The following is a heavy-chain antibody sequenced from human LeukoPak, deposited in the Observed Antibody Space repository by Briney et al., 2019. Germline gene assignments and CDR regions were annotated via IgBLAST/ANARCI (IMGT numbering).Heavy chain of an antibody. J-gene: IGHJ4*02. CDR3: AKDRVVRGVMGAGGY. Sequence: PGGSLRLSCAASGFTFSSYAMSWVRQAPGKGLEWVSAISGSGGDTYYADSVKGRFTISRDNSKNTLYLQMNSLRAEHTAVYYCAKDRVVRGVMGAGGYWGQGTVVSVSS. CDR2: ISGSGGDT. CDR1: GFTFSSYA. V-gene: IGHV3-23*01. D-gene: IGHD3-10*01.